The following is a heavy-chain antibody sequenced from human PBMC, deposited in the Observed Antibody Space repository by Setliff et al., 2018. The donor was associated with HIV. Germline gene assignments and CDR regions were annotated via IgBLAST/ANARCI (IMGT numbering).Heavy chain of an antibody. D-gene: IGHD1-20*01. CDR2: VNPNSGNT. V-gene: IGHV1-8*02. Sequence: ASVKVSCKASGYSFTSYGINWVRQATGQGLEWMGWVNPNSGNTGYAQKFQGRVTMTRNTSISTAYMELSSLRSEDTAVYYCARFPVLGGMDVWGQGTTVTVSS. J-gene: IGHJ6*02. CDR3: ARFPVLGGMDV. CDR1: GYSFTSYG.